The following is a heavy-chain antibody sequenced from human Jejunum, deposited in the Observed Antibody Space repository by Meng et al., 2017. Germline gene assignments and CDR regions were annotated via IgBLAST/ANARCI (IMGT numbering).Heavy chain of an antibody. D-gene: IGHD6-19*01. J-gene: IGHJ4*02. CDR2: INPDGSEK. CDR1: GFTFSRYW. V-gene: IGHV3-7*01. CDR3: ATYSSGWYTPSYYFDY. Sequence: GESLKISCAASGFTFSRYWMSWVRQAPGKGLEWVANINPDGSEKYYVDSVKGRLTISRDNAKNSLYLQTNTLRDEDTAVYYCATYSSGWYTPSYYFDYWGQGTLVTVSS.